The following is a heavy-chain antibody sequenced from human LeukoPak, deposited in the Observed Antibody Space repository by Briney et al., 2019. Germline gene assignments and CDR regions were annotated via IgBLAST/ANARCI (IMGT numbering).Heavy chain of an antibody. Sequence: GGSLRLSCAASGFTFNDYYMSWLRQAPGKGLEWLSYINIGGTNTHYADSVKGRFTISRDNAKKSLYLEMNNLRAEDTAVYYCATDGAGFDSWGQGVLVTVSS. CDR3: ATDGAGFDS. CDR1: GFTFNDYY. CDR2: INIGGTNT. V-gene: IGHV3-11*01. J-gene: IGHJ5*02.